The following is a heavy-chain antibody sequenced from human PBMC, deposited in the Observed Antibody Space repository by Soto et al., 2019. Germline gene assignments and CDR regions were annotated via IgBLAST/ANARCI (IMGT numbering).Heavy chain of an antibody. J-gene: IGHJ4*02. Sequence: GGSLRLSCAASGFTFSSYSMNWVRQAPGKGLEWVSYISSSSSTIYYADSVKGRFTISRDNAKNSLYLQMNSLRDEDTAVYYCARDPILGAVAGTPFLDYWGQGTLVTVSS. CDR3: ARDPILGAVAGTPFLDY. V-gene: IGHV3-48*02. CDR2: ISSSSSTI. CDR1: GFTFSSYS. D-gene: IGHD6-19*01.